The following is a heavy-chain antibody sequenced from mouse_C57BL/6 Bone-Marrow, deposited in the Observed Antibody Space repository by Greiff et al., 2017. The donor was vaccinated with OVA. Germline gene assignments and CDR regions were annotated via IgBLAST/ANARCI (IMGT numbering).Heavy chain of an antibody. CDR1: GYAFSSSW. D-gene: IGHD1-1*01. J-gene: IGHJ1*03. CDR3: ARQTTVVATRYFDV. CDR2: IYPGDGDT. Sequence: VQLQESGPELVKPGASVKISCKASGYAFSSSWMNWVKQRPGKGLEWIGRIYPGDGDTNYNGKFKGKATLTADKSSSTAYMQLSSLTSEDSAVYFCARQTTVVATRYFDVWGTGTTVTVSS. V-gene: IGHV1-82*01.